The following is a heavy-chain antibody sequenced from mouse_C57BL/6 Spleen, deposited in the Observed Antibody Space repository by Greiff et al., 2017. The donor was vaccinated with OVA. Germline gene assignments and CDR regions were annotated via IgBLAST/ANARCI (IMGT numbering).Heavy chain of an antibody. CDR2: ILPGSGST. D-gene: IGHD2-5*01. V-gene: IGHV1-9*01. J-gene: IGHJ3*01. CDR1: GYTFTGYW. CDR3: ARLYYSNPWFAY. Sequence: QVQLQQSGAGLMKPGASVKLSCKATGYTFTGYWIEWVKQRPGHGLEWIGEILPGSGSTNYNDKFKGKATFTADTSSNTAYLQLSSLTTEDSAIYYCARLYYSNPWFAYWGQGTLVTVSA.